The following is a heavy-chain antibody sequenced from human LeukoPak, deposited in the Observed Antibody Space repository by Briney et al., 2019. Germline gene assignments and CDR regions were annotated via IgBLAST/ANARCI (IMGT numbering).Heavy chain of an antibody. CDR3: ARRPAAMKGEDY. J-gene: IGHJ4*02. D-gene: IGHD2-2*01. CDR2: ISSSSSYI. V-gene: IGHV3-21*01. CDR1: GFTFSSYA. Sequence: TGGSLRLSCAASGFTFSSYAMNWVRQAPGKGLEWVSSISSSSSYIYYADSVKGRFTISRDNAKNSLYLQMNSLRAEDTAVYYCARRPAAMKGEDYWGQGTLSPSPQ.